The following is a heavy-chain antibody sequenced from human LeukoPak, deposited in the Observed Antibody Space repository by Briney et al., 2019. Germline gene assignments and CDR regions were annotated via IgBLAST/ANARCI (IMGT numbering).Heavy chain of an antibody. CDR1: GFTFSSYS. CDR3: ARDNWNDAPGGFDP. Sequence: GGSLRLSCAASGFTFSSYSMNWVRQAPGKGLEWVSPISRSSSYIYYADSVKGRFTISRDNAKNSLYLQMNSLRAEDTAVYYCARDNWNDAPGGFDPWGQGTLVTVSS. D-gene: IGHD1-20*01. V-gene: IGHV3-21*01. CDR2: ISRSSSYI. J-gene: IGHJ5*02.